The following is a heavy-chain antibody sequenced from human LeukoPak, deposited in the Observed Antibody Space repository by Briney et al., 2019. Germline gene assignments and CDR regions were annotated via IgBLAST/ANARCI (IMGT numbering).Heavy chain of an antibody. Sequence: SSETLSLTCTVSGGSFSSYSWGWIRQSPGKGLDYIGYMYYSGSTNYNPSLKSRVTISIDTSKNQFSLKLSSVTAADTAVYYCARVSGGFFEYWGQGTLVTVSS. J-gene: IGHJ4*02. CDR2: MYYSGST. V-gene: IGHV4-59*13. CDR3: ARVSGGFFEY. CDR1: GGSFSSYS.